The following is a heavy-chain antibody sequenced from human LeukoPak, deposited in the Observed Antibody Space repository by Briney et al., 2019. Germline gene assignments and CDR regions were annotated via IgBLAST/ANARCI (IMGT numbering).Heavy chain of an antibody. V-gene: IGHV3-30-3*01. Sequence: GGSLRLSCAASGFTFSSYAMHWVRQAPGKGLEWVAVISYDGSNKYYAHSVKGRFTISRDNSKNTLYLQMNSLRAEDTAVYYCARDLCTVTTCDNWFDPWGQGTLVTVSS. CDR2: ISYDGSNK. D-gene: IGHD4-17*01. J-gene: IGHJ5*02. CDR3: ARDLCTVTTCDNWFDP. CDR1: GFTFSSYA.